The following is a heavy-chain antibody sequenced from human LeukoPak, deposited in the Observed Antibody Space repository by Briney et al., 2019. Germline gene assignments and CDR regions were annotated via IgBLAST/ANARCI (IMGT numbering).Heavy chain of an antibody. V-gene: IGHV4-30-4*01. J-gene: IGHJ4*02. CDR2: IYYSGST. Sequence: SETLSLTCTVSGGSISSGDYYWSWIRQPPGKGLEWIGYIYYSGSTYYNPSPKSRVTISVDTSKNQFSLKLSSVTAADTAVYYCARDDRRAGAFDYWGQGTLVTVSS. CDR1: GGSISSGDYY. D-gene: IGHD4/OR15-4a*01. CDR3: ARDDRRAGAFDY.